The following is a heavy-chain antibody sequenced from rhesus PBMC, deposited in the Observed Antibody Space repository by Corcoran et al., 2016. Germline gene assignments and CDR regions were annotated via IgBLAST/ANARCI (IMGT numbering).Heavy chain of an antibody. CDR2: IKNKADGGTA. CDR1: GFTFSNYW. J-gene: IGHJ1*01. CDR3: TRGPYEDDYGYYYTEEYFEF. V-gene: IGHV3S11*01. Sequence: GGSLRLSCAASGFTFSNYWMSWVRQAPGKGPEWVGFIKNKADGGTASYAESVKGRFTISRDYSKNTLYLQMNSLKTEATAVYYCTRGPYEDDYGYYYTEEYFEFWGQGALVTVSS. D-gene: IGHD3-9*01.